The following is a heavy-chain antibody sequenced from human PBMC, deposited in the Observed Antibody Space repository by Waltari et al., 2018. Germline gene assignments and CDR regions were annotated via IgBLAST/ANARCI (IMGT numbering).Heavy chain of an antibody. D-gene: IGHD2-21*02. Sequence: VQPGGSLRLSCSGSGFTFTNHWMSWVRQAPGKGPEWVASIKQDGSEKYYVDSMKGRFTISRDNAKNSLSLQMDSLRAEDTAVYFCARGVTTVEYWGQGTLVTVSS. CDR2: IKQDGSEK. CDR3: ARGVTTVEY. J-gene: IGHJ4*02. CDR1: GFTFTNHW. V-gene: IGHV3-7*04.